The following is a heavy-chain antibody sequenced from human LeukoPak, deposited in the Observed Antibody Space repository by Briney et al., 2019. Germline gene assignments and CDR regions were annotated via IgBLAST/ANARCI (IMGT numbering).Heavy chain of an antibody. CDR2: ISWNSGSI. CDR1: GFTFDDYA. J-gene: IGHJ6*02. Sequence: PGRSLRLSCAASGFTFDDYAMHWARQAPGKGLEWVSGISWNSGSIGYADSVKGRFTISRDNAKNSLYLQMNSLRAEDTALYYCAKDKNGMDVWGQGTTVTVSS. CDR3: AKDKNGMDV. V-gene: IGHV3-9*01.